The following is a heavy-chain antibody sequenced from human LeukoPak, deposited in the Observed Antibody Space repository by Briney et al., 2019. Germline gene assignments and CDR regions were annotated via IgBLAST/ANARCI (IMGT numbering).Heavy chain of an antibody. Sequence: GGSLRLSCAASGFTFSSYAMSWVRQAPGKGLEWVSAISGSGGSTYYADSVKGRFTISRDNSKNTLYPQMNSLRAEDTAVYYCAKSFYNIVVVVAATCMDVWGQGTTVTVSS. CDR1: GFTFSSYA. D-gene: IGHD2-15*01. J-gene: IGHJ6*02. CDR3: AKSFYNIVVVVAATCMDV. CDR2: ISGSGGST. V-gene: IGHV3-23*01.